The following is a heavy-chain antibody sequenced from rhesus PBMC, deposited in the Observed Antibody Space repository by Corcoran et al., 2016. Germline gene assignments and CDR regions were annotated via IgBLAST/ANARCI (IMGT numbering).Heavy chain of an antibody. Sequence: QVQLQESGPGLVKPSETLSLTCAVSGASISSSWWRLIRQPPGKGLEWIGEIKSNSGNLYSNPARKVRVTISKDASKNQFSLKLSSVTAADTAVYYCARNGGGYSYRDYYGLDSWGQGVVVTVSS. J-gene: IGHJ6*01. CDR3: ARNGGGYSYRDYYGLDS. D-gene: IGHD5-12*01. CDR1: GASISSSW. CDR2: IKSNSGNL. V-gene: IGHV4-80*01.